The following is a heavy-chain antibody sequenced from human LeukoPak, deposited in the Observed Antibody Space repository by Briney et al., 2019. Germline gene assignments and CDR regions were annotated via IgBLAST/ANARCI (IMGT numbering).Heavy chain of an antibody. Sequence: GGSLRLSCAASGFTFSSYWMSWVRQAPGKGLEWVANIKQDGSGKYYVDSVKGRFTISRDNAKNSLYLQMNSLRAEDTAVYYCAREIMAYYDFWSGYYTLDNWFDPWGQGTLVTVSS. V-gene: IGHV3-7*01. CDR3: AREIMAYYDFWSGYYTLDNWFDP. D-gene: IGHD3-3*01. CDR2: IKQDGSGK. CDR1: GFTFSSYW. J-gene: IGHJ5*02.